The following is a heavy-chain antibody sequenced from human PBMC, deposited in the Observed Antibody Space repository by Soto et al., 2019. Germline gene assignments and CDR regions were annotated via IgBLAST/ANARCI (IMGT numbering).Heavy chain of an antibody. CDR1: GYSFTGYW. Sequence: PGESLKISCKGSGYSFTGYWISWVRQMPGKGLEWMGRIDPSDSYTNYSPSFQGHVTISADKSISTAYLQWSSLKASDTAMYYCARVSSEYYYDSSGPSGWFDPWGQGTLVTVSS. CDR2: IDPSDSYT. CDR3: ARVSSEYYYDSSGPSGWFDP. D-gene: IGHD3-22*01. J-gene: IGHJ5*02. V-gene: IGHV5-10-1*01.